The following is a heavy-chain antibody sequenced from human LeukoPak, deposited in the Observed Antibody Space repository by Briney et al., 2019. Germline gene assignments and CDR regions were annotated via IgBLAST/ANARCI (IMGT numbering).Heavy chain of an antibody. CDR2: ISADSATT. CDR1: GFSFGSYS. V-gene: IGHV3-23*01. D-gene: IGHD1-26*01. CDR3: VKDLIMGAAGVYFDY. J-gene: IGHJ4*02. Sequence: GGSLRLSCAASGFSFGSYSMTWVRQAPGEGLEWVSVISADSATTFYADSVKGRFTISRDNAKNTVNLQMNSPRAEDTAVYYCVKDLIMGAAGVYFDYWGQGTLVTVSS.